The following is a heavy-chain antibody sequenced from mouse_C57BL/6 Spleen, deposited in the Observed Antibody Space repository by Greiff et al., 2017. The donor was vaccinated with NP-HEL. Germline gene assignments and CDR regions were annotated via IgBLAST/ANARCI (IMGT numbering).Heavy chain of an antibody. V-gene: IGHV1-82*01. Sequence: VKLQQSGPELVKPGASVKISCKASGYAFSSSWMNWVKQRPGKGLEWIGRIYPGDGDTNYNGKFKGKATLTADKSSSTAYMQLSSLTSEDSAVYFCARRGDSNYLDYWGQGTTLTVSS. D-gene: IGHD2-5*01. CDR2: IYPGDGDT. J-gene: IGHJ2*01. CDR3: ARRGDSNYLDY. CDR1: GYAFSSSW.